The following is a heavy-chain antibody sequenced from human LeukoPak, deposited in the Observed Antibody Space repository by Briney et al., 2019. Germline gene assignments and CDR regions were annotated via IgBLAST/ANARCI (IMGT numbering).Heavy chain of an antibody. CDR1: GGTFSSYA. V-gene: IGHV1-69*04. D-gene: IGHD5-18*01. J-gene: IGHJ3*02. CDR2: IIPILGIA. Sequence: SVKVSCKASGGTFSSYAISWVRQAPGQGLEWMGRIIPILGIANYAQKFQGRVTITADKSTSTAYMELSSLRSEDTAVYYCAREHSYDAFDIWGQGTMVTVSS. CDR3: AREHSYDAFDI.